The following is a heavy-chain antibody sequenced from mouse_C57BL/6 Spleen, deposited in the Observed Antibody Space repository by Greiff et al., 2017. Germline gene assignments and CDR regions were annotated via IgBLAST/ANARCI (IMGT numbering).Heavy chain of an antibody. CDR1: GFTFSNYW. CDR3: TVYYYGSSYYAMDY. V-gene: IGHV6-3*01. CDR2: IRLKSDNYAT. J-gene: IGHJ4*01. D-gene: IGHD1-1*01. Sequence: EVHLVESGGGLVQPGGSMKLSCVASGFTFSNYWMNWVRQSPEKGLEWVAQIRLKSDNYATHYAESVKGRFTISRDDSKSSVYLQMNNLRAEDTGIYYCTVYYYGSSYYAMDYWGQGTSVTVSS.